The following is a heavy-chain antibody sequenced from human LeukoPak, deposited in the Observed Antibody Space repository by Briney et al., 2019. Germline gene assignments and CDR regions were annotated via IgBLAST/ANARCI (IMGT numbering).Heavy chain of an antibody. Sequence: PSXXLSLTCTVSGGSISSGDYYWSWIRQPPGKGLEWIGYIYYNGSTYYNPSLKSRVTISVNTSKNQFSLKLSSVTAADTAVYYCARTSLGGAWFDPWGQGTLVTVSS. J-gene: IGHJ5*02. CDR3: ARTSLGGAWFDP. CDR2: IYYNGST. V-gene: IGHV4-30-4*08. CDR1: GGSISSGDYY. D-gene: IGHD3-10*01.